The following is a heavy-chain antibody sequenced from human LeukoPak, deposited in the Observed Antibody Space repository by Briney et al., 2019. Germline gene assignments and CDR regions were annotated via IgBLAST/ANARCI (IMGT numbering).Heavy chain of an antibody. Sequence: PGGSLRLSCAASGFTFSSYGMHWVRQAPGKGLEWVAFIRYDGSNKYYADSVKGRFTISRDNSKNTLYLQMNSLRAGDTAVYYCAKVSGWYVGGADYFDYWGQGTLVTVSS. J-gene: IGHJ4*02. D-gene: IGHD6-19*01. CDR3: AKVSGWYVGGADYFDY. CDR1: GFTFSSYG. CDR2: IRYDGSNK. V-gene: IGHV3-30*02.